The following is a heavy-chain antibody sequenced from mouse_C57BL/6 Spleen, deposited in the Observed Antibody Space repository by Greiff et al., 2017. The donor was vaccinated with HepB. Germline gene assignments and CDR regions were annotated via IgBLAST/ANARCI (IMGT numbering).Heavy chain of an antibody. CDR1: GFTFSDYG. V-gene: IGHV5-17*01. Sequence: EVKVEESGGGLVKPGGSLKLSCAASGFTFSDYGMHWVRQAPEKGLEWVAYISSGSSTIYYADTVKGRFTISRDNAKNTLFLQMTSLRSEDTAMYYCARNLYYYGSPDYWGQGTTLTVSS. CDR3: ARNLYYYGSPDY. CDR2: ISSGSSTI. J-gene: IGHJ2*01. D-gene: IGHD1-1*01.